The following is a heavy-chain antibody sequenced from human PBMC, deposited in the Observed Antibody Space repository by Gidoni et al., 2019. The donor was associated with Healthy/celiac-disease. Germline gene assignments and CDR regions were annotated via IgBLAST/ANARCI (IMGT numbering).Heavy chain of an antibody. CDR2: IYYSGSI. D-gene: IGHD6-19*01. CDR3: ASDGYSSGWYASFDI. V-gene: IGHV4-39*01. J-gene: IGHJ3*02. CDR1: GASISISSYD. Sequence: QLQLHESAPGLLKPSDPLSLTSTFSGASISISSYDWGWIRQPPGKGLEWIGSIYYSGSIYYNPSLKSRVTISVDTSKNQFSLKLSSGTAADTAVYYCASDGYSSGWYASFDIWGQGTMVTVSS.